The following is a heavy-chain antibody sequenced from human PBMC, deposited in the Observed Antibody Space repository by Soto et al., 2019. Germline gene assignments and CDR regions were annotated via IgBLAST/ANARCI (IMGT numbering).Heavy chain of an antibody. V-gene: IGHV1-46*01. D-gene: IGHD3-16*01. Sequence: QVQLVQSGAAVKMPGASVKVSCKAYGYTFTNHHVHWVRLAPGQGLEWMGIVTPINGATNYAAMFPARIALTRDKSTNTVYLDLSSLIYYGTAVYYGVREASATFMKGGFAVWGHGTLVAVSS. J-gene: IGHJ1*01. CDR3: VREASATFMKGGFAV. CDR1: GYTFTNHH. CDR2: VTPINGAT.